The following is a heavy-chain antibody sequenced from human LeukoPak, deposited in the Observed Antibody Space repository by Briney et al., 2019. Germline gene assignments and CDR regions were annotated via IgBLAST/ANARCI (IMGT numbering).Heavy chain of an antibody. CDR1: GFTLRSYS. D-gene: IGHD1-26*01. CDR2: ISTSSYYI. V-gene: IGHV3-21*01. CDR3: ARDASGSSTGLIDS. J-gene: IGHJ4*02. Sequence: KPGGSLRLSCVASGFTLRSYSMHWVRQAPGKGLEWVSYISTSSYYIYYADSVKGRFTTSRDDAKNSLYLQMNSLRAEDTALYYCARDASGSSTGLIDSWGQGTLVTVSS.